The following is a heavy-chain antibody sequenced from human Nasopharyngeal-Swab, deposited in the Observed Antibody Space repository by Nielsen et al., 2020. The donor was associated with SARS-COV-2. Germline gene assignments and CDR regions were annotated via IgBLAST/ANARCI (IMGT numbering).Heavy chain of an antibody. Sequence: GGSLRLSCSASGFTFSLYAMHWVRQAPGKGLEYVSTINDYEDRLYYADSVKGRFTISRDNSENTVYLQMNSLRAEDTALYHCARPLSRDSTWTTEANWFDPWGQGTLVTVSS. J-gene: IGHJ5*02. CDR1: GFTFSLYA. CDR3: ARPLSRDSTWTTEANWFDP. D-gene: IGHD6-13*01. V-gene: IGHV3-64*04. CDR2: INDYEDRL.